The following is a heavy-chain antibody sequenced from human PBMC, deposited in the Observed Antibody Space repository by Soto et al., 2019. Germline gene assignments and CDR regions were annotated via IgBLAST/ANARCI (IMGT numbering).Heavy chain of an antibody. Sequence: QVQLQESGPGLVKPSQTLSLTCTVSGGSITSGGYYWSWIRQHPGKGLEWIGYIYYSGATYYNPTLKSRITTSVDTSKNQFSLKLTSVTAADTAVYYCARDYEQQPKNTWALEIWGQGTMVTVSS. CDR2: IYYSGAT. CDR1: GGSITSGGYY. J-gene: IGHJ3*02. V-gene: IGHV4-31*03. D-gene: IGHD6-13*01. CDR3: ARDYEQQPKNTWALEI.